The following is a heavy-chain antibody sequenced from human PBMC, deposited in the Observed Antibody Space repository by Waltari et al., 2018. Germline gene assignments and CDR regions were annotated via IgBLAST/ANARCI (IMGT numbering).Heavy chain of an antibody. Sequence: QVQLQESGPGLVKPSETLSLTCTVSGGSISSYYWSWIRQPPGKGLGWMWYIYYSGSTNYNPSLKSRGTISVDTSKNQFSLKLSSVTAADTAVYYCARTVGYDFWSGYPGGSDAFDIWGQGTMVTVSS. CDR2: IYYSGST. D-gene: IGHD3-3*01. J-gene: IGHJ3*02. CDR3: ARTVGYDFWSGYPGGSDAFDI. CDR1: GGSISSYY. V-gene: IGHV4-59*01.